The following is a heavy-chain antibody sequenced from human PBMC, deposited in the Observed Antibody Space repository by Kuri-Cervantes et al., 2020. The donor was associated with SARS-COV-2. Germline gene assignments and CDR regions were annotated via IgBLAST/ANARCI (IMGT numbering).Heavy chain of an antibody. V-gene: IGHV4-4*02. Sequence: GSLRLSCTVSGGSISSSSYYWSWVRQPPGKGLEWIGEIYHSGSTNYNPSLKSRVTISVDKSKNQFSLKLSSVTAADTAVYYCARDAPIPRLGRNWFDPWGQGTLVTVSS. CDR2: IYHSGST. CDR3: ARDAPIPRLGRNWFDP. D-gene: IGHD3-16*01. J-gene: IGHJ5*02. CDR1: GGSISSSSYY.